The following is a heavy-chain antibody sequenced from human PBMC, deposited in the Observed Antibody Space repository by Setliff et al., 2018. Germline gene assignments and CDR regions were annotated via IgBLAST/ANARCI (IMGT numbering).Heavy chain of an antibody. Sequence: PGESLKISCAASGFTFTSYAMTWVRQAPGKGLEWVSTVSGAGDFTYYADSVKGRFTISRDNSKNTLFLQMNSLRAEDTAVYYCAKGRLGGHHGWFDPWGQGTLVTAPQ. J-gene: IGHJ5*02. CDR3: AKGRLGGHHGWFDP. CDR2: VSGAGDFT. D-gene: IGHD3-16*01. V-gene: IGHV3-23*01. CDR1: GFTFTSYA.